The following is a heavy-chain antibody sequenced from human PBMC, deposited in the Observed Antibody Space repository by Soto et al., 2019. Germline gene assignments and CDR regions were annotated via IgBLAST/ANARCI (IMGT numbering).Heavy chain of an antibody. D-gene: IGHD6-13*01. CDR3: AKTENGIAAAGIPFDY. CDR1: GFTFSSYG. Sequence: GGSLRLSCAASGFTFSSYGMHWVRQAPGKGLEWVAVISYDGSNKYYADSVKGRFTISRDNSKNTLYLQMNSLRAEDTAVYYCAKTENGIAAAGIPFDYCGQGT. V-gene: IGHV3-30*18. J-gene: IGHJ4*02. CDR2: ISYDGSNK.